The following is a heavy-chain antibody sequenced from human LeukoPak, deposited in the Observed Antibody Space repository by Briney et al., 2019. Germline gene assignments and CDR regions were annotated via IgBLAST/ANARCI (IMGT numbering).Heavy chain of an antibody. CDR1: GFTFSSYA. Sequence: GGSLRLSCAASGFTFSSYAMSWVRQAPGKGLKWVSAISGSGGSTYYADSVKGRFTISRDNSKNTLYLQMNSLRAEDTAVYYCAKDAGGYGYTYYFDYWGQGTLVTVSS. CDR3: AKDAGGYGYTYYFDY. J-gene: IGHJ4*02. D-gene: IGHD2-21*02. CDR2: ISGSGGST. V-gene: IGHV3-23*01.